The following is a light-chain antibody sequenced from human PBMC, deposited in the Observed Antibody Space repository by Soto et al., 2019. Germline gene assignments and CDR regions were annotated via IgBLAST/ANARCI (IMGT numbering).Light chain of an antibody. Sequence: QSVLTQPASVSGSPGQSITISCTGTSSDVGNYNLVSWYQQRPGKAPKLMIYEGSKRPSGVSNRFSGSKSGNTASLTISILQAEDEADYYCCSYAGSSTYVFXTGTKVTVL. V-gene: IGLV2-23*01. CDR2: EGS. CDR1: SSDVGNYNL. J-gene: IGLJ1*01. CDR3: CSYAGSSTYV.